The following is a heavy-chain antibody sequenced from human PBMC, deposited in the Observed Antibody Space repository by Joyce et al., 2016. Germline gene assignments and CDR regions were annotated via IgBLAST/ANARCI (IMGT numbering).Heavy chain of an antibody. D-gene: IGHD2-8*02. CDR2: IYYGGNA. J-gene: IGHJ4*02. CDR1: GGSLNRSGYF. CDR3: ARERGPIVLVVYAFDY. Sequence: QLHLQESGPGLVKPSETLSLTCSVSGGSLNRSGYFWGWIRQPPGKGLEWIGSIYYGGNADYNPSFESRVTISVDTSKNQCSLKLTAVTAADTAVYYCARERGPIVLVVYAFDYWGQGTLATVSS. V-gene: IGHV4-39*07.